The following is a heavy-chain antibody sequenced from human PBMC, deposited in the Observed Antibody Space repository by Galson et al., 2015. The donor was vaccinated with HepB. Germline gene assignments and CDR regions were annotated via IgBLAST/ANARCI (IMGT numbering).Heavy chain of an antibody. CDR2: INHSGST. V-gene: IGHV4-34*01. Sequence: TLSLTCAVYGGSFSGYYWSWIRQSPGKGLEWIGEINHSGSTNYNPSLKSRVTISVDMSKNQFSLRLRSVTAADTAVYYCASPVVTPGRSDIWGQGTMVTVSS. CDR3: ASPVVTPGRSDI. J-gene: IGHJ3*02. D-gene: IGHD2-21*02. CDR1: GGSFSGYY.